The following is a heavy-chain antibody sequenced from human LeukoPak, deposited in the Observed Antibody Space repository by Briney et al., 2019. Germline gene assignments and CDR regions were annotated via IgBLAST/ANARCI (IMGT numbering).Heavy chain of an antibody. CDR3: PRRNKGPADV. D-gene: IGHD1-14*01. V-gene: IGHV4-59*01. CDR2: IHYSGST. Sequence: SETLSLTCTVSGGSISSYYWSWIRQPPGKGLEWIGYIHYSGSTNYNPSLKSRVTISVDTSKNQFSLKLSSVTAADTAVYYCPRRNKGPADVWGQGTTVIVSS. J-gene: IGHJ6*02. CDR1: GGSISSYY.